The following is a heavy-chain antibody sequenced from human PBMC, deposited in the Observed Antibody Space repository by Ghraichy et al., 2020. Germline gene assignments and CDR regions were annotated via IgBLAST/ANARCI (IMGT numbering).Heavy chain of an antibody. Sequence: GGSLRLSCAASGFTFSSYWMSWVRQAPGKGLEWVANIKQDGSEKYYVDSVKGRFTISRDNAKNSLYLQMNSLRAEDTAVYYCARSHCGGDCQTEAWDYGMDVWGQGTTVTVSS. D-gene: IGHD2-21*02. J-gene: IGHJ6*02. CDR2: IKQDGSEK. CDR3: ARSHCGGDCQTEAWDYGMDV. CDR1: GFTFSSYW. V-gene: IGHV3-7*03.